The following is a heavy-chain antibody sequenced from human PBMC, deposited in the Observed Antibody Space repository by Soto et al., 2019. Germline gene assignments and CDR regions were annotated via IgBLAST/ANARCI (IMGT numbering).Heavy chain of an antibody. D-gene: IGHD6-6*01. CDR1: GFTFSSYA. J-gene: IGHJ4*02. CDR2: ISGSGGST. V-gene: IGHV3-23*01. CDR3: AKDRFGSIAARRFDY. Sequence: EVQLLESGGGLVQPGGSLRLSCAASGFTFSSYAMSWVRQAPGKGLEWVSAISGSGGSTYYADSVKGRFTISRDNSKNMLYLQMNSLRAEDTAVYYCAKDRFGSIAARRFDYWGQGTLVTVSS.